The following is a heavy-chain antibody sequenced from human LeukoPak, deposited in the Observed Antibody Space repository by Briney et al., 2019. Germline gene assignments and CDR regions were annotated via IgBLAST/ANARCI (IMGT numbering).Heavy chain of an antibody. CDR2: ISGSGGST. J-gene: IGHJ6*02. D-gene: IGHD3-10*01. CDR3: AKDPGGFEELLYGYYYYGMDV. V-gene: IGHV3-23*01. CDR1: GFTFSSYA. Sequence: GGSLRLSCAVSGFTFSSYAMSWVRQAAGKGLEWVSAISGSGGSTYYADSVKGRFTISRDNSKNTLYLQMNSLRAEDTAAYYCAKDPGGFEELLYGYYYYGMDVWGQGPTVTVSS.